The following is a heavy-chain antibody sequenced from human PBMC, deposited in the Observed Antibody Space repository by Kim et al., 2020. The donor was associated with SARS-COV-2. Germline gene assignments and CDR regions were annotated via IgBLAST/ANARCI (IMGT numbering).Heavy chain of an antibody. D-gene: IGHD3-22*01. V-gene: IGHV1-18*04. J-gene: IGHJ6*02. CDR1: GYTFTSYG. CDR2: ISAYNGNT. Sequence: ASVKVSCKASGYTFTSYGISWVRQAPGQGLEWMGWISAYNGNTNYAQKLQGRVTMTTDTSTSTAYMELRSLRSDDTAVYYCARLKRLPGVVVISYYYYGMDVWGQGTTVTVSS. CDR3: ARLKRLPGVVVISYYYYGMDV.